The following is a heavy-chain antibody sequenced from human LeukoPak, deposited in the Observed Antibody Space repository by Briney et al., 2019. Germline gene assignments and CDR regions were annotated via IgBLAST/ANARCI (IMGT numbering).Heavy chain of an antibody. J-gene: IGHJ4*02. V-gene: IGHV1-18*01. CDR2: ISAYNGNT. CDR1: GYTFTSYG. D-gene: IGHD2-15*01. Sequence: ASVKVSCKASGYTFTSYGISWVRQAPGQGLEWMGWISAYNGNTNYAQKLQGRVTMTTDTSTSTAYMELRSLRSDDTAVYYCARNLGYCSGGSCYDENYYFDYWGQGTLVTVPS. CDR3: ARNLGYCSGGSCYDENYYFDY.